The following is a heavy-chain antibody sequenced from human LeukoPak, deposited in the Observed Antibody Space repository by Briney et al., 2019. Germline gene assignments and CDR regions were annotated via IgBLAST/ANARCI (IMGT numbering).Heavy chain of an antibody. D-gene: IGHD4/OR15-4a*01. CDR1: GFIFRNYA. Sequence: GGSLRLSCVASGFIFRNYAMSWVRQAPGEGLEWVSGISDNGGGTYYADSVKGRFTISRDNSKNMLYLQMNSLRAEDTAVYYCAKESGALGAPLYDYWGQGILVTGSS. CDR2: ISDNGGGT. CDR3: AKESGALGAPLYDY. J-gene: IGHJ4*02. V-gene: IGHV3-23*01.